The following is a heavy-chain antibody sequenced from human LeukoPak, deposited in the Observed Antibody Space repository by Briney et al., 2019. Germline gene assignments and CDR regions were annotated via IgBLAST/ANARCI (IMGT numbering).Heavy chain of an antibody. Sequence: GGSLRLSCAASGFTFSSYEMNWVRQAPGKGLEWVSAISGSGGSTYYADSVKGRFTISRDNSKNTLYLQVNSLGAEDTAVYYCAKGTSGWYERWGQGTLVTVSS. D-gene: IGHD1-14*01. CDR3: AKGTSGWYER. CDR2: ISGSGGST. CDR1: GFTFSSYE. J-gene: IGHJ5*02. V-gene: IGHV3-23*01.